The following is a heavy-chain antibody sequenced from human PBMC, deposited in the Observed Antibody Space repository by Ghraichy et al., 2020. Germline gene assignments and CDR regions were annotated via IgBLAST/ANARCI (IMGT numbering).Heavy chain of an antibody. CDR3: ARGDEPYYYYGMDV. J-gene: IGHJ6*02. CDR2: IIPIFGTA. D-gene: IGHD1-14*01. V-gene: IGHV1-69*06. CDR1: GGTFSSYA. Sequence: SVKVSCKASGGTFSSYAISWVRQAPGQGLEWMGGIIPIFGTANYAQKFQGRVTITADKSTSTAYMELSSLRSEDTAVYYCARGDEPYYYYGMDVWGQGTTVTVSS.